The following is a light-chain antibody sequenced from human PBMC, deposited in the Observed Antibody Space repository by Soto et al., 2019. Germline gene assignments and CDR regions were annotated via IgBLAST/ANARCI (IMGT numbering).Light chain of an antibody. V-gene: IGKV3-11*01. CDR1: QSVSSY. J-gene: IGKJ1*01. Sequence: EMVLTQSPATLSLSPWERATLSFMASQSVSSYLAWYQQKPGQAPRLLIYDASNRATGIPARFSGSGSGTDFTLTISRLEPEDFAVYYCQHYGYPQWTFGQGTKVDIK. CDR3: QHYGYPQWT. CDR2: DAS.